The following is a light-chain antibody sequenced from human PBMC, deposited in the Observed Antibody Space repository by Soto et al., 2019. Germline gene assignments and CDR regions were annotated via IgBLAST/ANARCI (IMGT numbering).Light chain of an antibody. CDR3: CSYAGPNYV. J-gene: IGLJ1*01. V-gene: IGLV2-11*01. Sequence: QSALTQPRSVSGYPGQSVTISCTGTSSDVGGYNYVSWYQQHPGKAPKLMIYDVSKRPSGVPDRFSGSKSGNTASLTISGLQAEDEADYYCCSYAGPNYVFGTGTKLTVL. CDR1: SSDVGGYNY. CDR2: DVS.